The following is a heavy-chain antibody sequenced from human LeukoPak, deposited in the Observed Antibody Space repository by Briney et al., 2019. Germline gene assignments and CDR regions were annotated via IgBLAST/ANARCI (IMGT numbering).Heavy chain of an antibody. CDR3: ARVLLDYDFWSGYYTGRGVDY. J-gene: IGHJ4*02. V-gene: IGHV4-38-2*02. Sequence: PSETLSLTCTVSGYSISSGYYWGWIRQPPGKGLEWIGSIYHSGSTYYNPSLKSRVTISVDTSKNQFSLKLSSVTAADTAVYYCARVLLDYDFWSGYYTGRGVDYWGQGTLVTVSS. CDR2: IYHSGST. D-gene: IGHD3-3*01. CDR1: GYSISSGYY.